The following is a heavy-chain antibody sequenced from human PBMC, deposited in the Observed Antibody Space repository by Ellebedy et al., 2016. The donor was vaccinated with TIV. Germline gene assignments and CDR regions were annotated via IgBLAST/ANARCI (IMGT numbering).Heavy chain of an antibody. CDR1: GFTFSGHG. J-gene: IGHJ5*02. D-gene: IGHD3-22*01. V-gene: IGHV3-30*03. CDR3: ARGNNFHDSSPPHH. Sequence: GESLKISXAASGFTFSGHGMHWVRQAPGKGLEWVAVISYGGTNKFYADSVKGRFTISRDNYKSTLYLQVNSLRAEDTAVYYCARGNNFHDSSPPHHWGQGTLVTVSS. CDR2: ISYGGTNK.